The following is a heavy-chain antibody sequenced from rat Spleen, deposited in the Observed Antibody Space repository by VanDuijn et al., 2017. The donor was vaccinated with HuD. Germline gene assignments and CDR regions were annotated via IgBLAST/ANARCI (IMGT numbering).Heavy chain of an antibody. CDR1: GFTFSDYN. J-gene: IGHJ3*01. V-gene: IGHV5-7*01. Sequence: EVQLVESGGGLVQPGRSLKLSCAASGFTFSDYNMAWVRQAPKKGLEWVATISYDGSGTYYRDSVKGRFTISRDNAKTTLYLQMDSLRSEETATYHCTRLKTGHTGWFAYWGQGTLVTVSS. CDR2: ISYDGSGT. CDR3: TRLKTGHTGWFAY. D-gene: IGHD4-1*01.